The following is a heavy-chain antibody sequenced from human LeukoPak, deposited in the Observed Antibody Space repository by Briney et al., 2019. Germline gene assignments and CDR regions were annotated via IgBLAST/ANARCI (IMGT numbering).Heavy chain of an antibody. D-gene: IGHD3-3*01. CDR1: GGTFISYA. CDR2: IIAIFGTA. Sequence: ASVKVSCKASGGTFISYAISWVRQAPGQGREWMRGIIAIFGTANYAQKFQGRVTITADESTSTAYMDLSSLRSEDTAVYYCARDRGDFYFDYWGQGTPVTVSS. J-gene: IGHJ4*02. CDR3: ARDRGDFYFDY. V-gene: IGHV1-69*01.